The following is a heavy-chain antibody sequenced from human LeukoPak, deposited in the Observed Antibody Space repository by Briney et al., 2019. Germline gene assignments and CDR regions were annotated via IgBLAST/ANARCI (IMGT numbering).Heavy chain of an antibody. J-gene: IGHJ6*02. Sequence: VASVKVSCKASGYTFTSYGISWVRQAPGQGLEWMGWISAYNGNTNHAQKLQGRVTMTTDTSTSTAYMELRSLRSDDTAVYYCARLQYYDFWSGYSIETYYYYGMDVWGQGTTVTVSS. CDR1: GYTFTSYG. V-gene: IGHV1-18*01. CDR2: ISAYNGNT. D-gene: IGHD3-3*01. CDR3: ARLQYYDFWSGYSIETYYYYGMDV.